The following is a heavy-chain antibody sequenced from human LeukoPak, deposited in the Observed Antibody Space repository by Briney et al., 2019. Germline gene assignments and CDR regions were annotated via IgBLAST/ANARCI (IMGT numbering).Heavy chain of an antibody. D-gene: IGHD2-2*01. J-gene: IGHJ5*02. Sequence: PSQTLSLTCTVSGGSISSGDYYWSWIRQPPGKGLEWIGCIYYSGSTYYNPSLKSRVTISVDTSKNQFSLKLSSVTAADTAVYYCAREARGQLLYWFDPWGQGTLVTVSS. CDR3: AREARGQLLYWFDP. V-gene: IGHV4-30-4*08. CDR2: IYYSGST. CDR1: GGSISSGDYY.